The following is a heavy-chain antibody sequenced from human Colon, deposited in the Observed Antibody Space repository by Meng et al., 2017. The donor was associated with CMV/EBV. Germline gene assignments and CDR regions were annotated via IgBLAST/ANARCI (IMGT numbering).Heavy chain of an antibody. CDR2: MDPTTGRT. Sequence: QGRLGRCGAGVRMPGASVKVSCKASGYSFTGYYIHWVRQAPGQGLEWMGWMDPTTGRTDYAQKFQGTVTMTRDTSISTAYLELSRLTSDDTAVYYCASHSSYVWGSHHWGQGTLVTVSS. V-gene: IGHV1-2*02. CDR1: GYSFTGYY. D-gene: IGHD3-16*01. CDR3: ASHSSYVWGSHH. J-gene: IGHJ1*01.